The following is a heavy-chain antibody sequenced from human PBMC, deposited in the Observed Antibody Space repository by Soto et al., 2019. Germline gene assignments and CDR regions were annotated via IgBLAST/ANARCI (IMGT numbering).Heavy chain of an antibody. D-gene: IGHD1-7*01. V-gene: IGHV4-59*01. J-gene: IGHJ4*02. CDR3: ARGLGLPSITGTTTLDY. CDR1: GGSISSYY. Sequence: QVQLQESGPGLVKPSETLSLTCTVSGGSISSYYWSWIRQPPGKGLEWIGYIYYSGSTNYNPSLKSRVTISVDTSKNQFSLKLSSVTAADTAVYYCARGLGLPSITGTTTLDYWGQGTLVTVSS. CDR2: IYYSGST.